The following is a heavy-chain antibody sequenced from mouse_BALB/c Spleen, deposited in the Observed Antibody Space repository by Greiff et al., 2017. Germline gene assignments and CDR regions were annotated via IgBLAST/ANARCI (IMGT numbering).Heavy chain of an antibody. CDR2: IRNKANGYTT. CDR3: ARGYYRQYSFDY. V-gene: IGHV7-3*02. Sequence: EVMLVESGGGLVQPGGSLRLSCATSGFTFTDYYMSWVRQPPGKALEWLGFIRNKANGYTTEYSASVKGRFTISRDNSQSILYLQMNTLRAEDSATDYCARGYYRQYSFDYWGQGTTLTVSS. D-gene: IGHD2-14*01. CDR1: GFTFTDYY. J-gene: IGHJ2*01.